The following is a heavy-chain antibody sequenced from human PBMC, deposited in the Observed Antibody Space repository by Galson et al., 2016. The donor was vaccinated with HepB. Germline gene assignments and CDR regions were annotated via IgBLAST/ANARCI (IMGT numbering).Heavy chain of an antibody. J-gene: IGHJ4*02. CDR2: IYYSGST. CDR1: GVSISNDIFY. V-gene: IGHV4-39*07. CDR3: ASQPGWYATD. D-gene: IGHD6-19*01. Sequence: SETLSLTCSVSGVSISNDIFYWGWIRQPPGKGLEWIGNIYYSGSTYYNPSLKSRVTISVDTSKNQFSLKLTSVTAADAAVYYCASQPGWYATDWGQGTLVTVSS.